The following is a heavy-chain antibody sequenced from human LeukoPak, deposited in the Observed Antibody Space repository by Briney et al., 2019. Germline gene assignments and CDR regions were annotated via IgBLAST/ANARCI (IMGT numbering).Heavy chain of an antibody. D-gene: IGHD3-3*01. CDR3: AKDRAIFGVVIMDTYYFDY. V-gene: IGHV3-53*01. CDR2: IYTGGST. J-gene: IGHJ4*02. Sequence: GGSLRLSCAASGFTVSSNYMSWVRLAPGKGLEWVSVIYTGGSTYYADSVKGRFTISRDNSKNTLYLQMNSLRAEDTAVYYCAKDRAIFGVVIMDTYYFDYWGQGTLVTVSS. CDR1: GFTVSSNY.